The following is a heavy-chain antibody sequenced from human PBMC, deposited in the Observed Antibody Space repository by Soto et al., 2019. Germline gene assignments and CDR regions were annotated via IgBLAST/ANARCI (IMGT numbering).Heavy chain of an antibody. V-gene: IGHV3-21*01. CDR1: GFTFRTYT. CDR3: ARDRGYDAHDYYYNAMDV. J-gene: IGHJ6*02. Sequence: SLRLSCISSGFTFRTYTMNWVRQAPGKGLEWVSGIRGFSPYTFYAESVRGRFAISRDNAKNSLYLQMNSLRAEDTAVYYCARDRGYDAHDYYYNAMDVWGQGTTVTVSS. D-gene: IGHD2-15*01. CDR2: IRGFSPYT.